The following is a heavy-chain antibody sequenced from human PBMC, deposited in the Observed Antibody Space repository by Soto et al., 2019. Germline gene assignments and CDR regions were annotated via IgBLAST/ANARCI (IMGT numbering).Heavy chain of an antibody. Sequence: VQLVESGGGLVQPGRSLRLSCAASGFTFDDYAMHWVRQAPGKGLEWVSGITWNSNRLDYADSVKGRFTVSRDNTKNSLYLQMNSLRPEDTALYYCAKAYLWFGEWYYFDSWGQGTLVTVSS. CDR3: AKAYLWFGEWYYFDS. D-gene: IGHD3-10*01. V-gene: IGHV3-9*01. CDR2: ITWNSNRL. J-gene: IGHJ4*02. CDR1: GFTFDDYA.